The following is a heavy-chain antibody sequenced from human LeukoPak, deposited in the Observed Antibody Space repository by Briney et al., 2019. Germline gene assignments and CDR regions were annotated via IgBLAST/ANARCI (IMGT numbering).Heavy chain of an antibody. Sequence: KPSETLSLTCTVSGGAISSYYWSWIRQPPGKGLEWIGYIYYSGGTKYNPSLMSRDTISVDRAQNQFSLSLKSVTAADTAVYYCARDGLYDSSGYYMDSWGQGTLVIVSS. CDR3: ARDGLYDSSGYYMDS. CDR1: GGAISSYY. D-gene: IGHD3-22*01. J-gene: IGHJ4*02. CDR2: IYYSGGT. V-gene: IGHV4-59*01.